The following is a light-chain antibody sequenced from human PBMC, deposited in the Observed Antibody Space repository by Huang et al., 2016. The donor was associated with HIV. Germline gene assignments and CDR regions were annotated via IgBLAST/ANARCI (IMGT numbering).Light chain of an antibody. CDR2: DES. J-gene: IGKJ1*01. CDR1: QRVSTN. CDR3: QQYDKWPPEWT. V-gene: IGKV3-15*01. Sequence: EIVMTQSPATLFVSPGERATLSCRASQRVSTNLAWYQQELGQAPRLLIYDESTRATGVPARFSGSGSGTECTLTISSLQSEDFAVYYCQQYDKWPPEWTFGQGTKVEIK.